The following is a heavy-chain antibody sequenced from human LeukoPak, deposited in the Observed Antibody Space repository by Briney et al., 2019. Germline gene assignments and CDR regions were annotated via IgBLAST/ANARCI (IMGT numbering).Heavy chain of an antibody. CDR2: MNPNSGNT. V-gene: IGHV1-8*01. D-gene: IGHD3-10*01. CDR1: GYTFTSYD. Sequence: ASVKVSCKASGYTFTSYDINWVRQPTGQGLEWMGWMNPNSGNTGYAQKFQGRVTMNRNTSISTAYMELSSLRSEDTAVYYCARRDYYGSGSYPYYYHNYMDVWGKGTTLTISS. J-gene: IGHJ6*03. CDR3: ARRDYYGSGSYPYYYHNYMDV.